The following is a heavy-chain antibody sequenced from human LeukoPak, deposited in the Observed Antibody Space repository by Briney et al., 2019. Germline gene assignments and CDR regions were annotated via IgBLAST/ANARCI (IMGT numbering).Heavy chain of an antibody. CDR3: ASRIAADQN. CDR2: IDPSDSST. D-gene: IGHD6-13*01. V-gene: IGHV5-10-1*01. J-gene: IGHJ4*02. Sequence: GESLRISCKGSGYSFTTNWISWVRQMPGQGLEWMGKIDPSDSSTNYSPSFQGHVTISVDNSISATYLQWRSLKASDSAMYYCASRIAADQNWGQGTLVTVSS. CDR1: GYSFTTNW.